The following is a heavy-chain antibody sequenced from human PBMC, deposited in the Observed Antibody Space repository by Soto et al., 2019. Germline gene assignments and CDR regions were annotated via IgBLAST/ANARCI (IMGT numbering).Heavy chain of an antibody. CDR2: IWYDGNNK. V-gene: IGHV3-33*01. D-gene: IGHD2-21*01. CDR3: ARGLHSLFAY. CDR1: GFTFSSYG. J-gene: IGHJ4*02. Sequence: GGSLRLSCAASGFTFSSYGMHWVRQAPGKGLEWVAVIWYDGNNKYYADSVKGRFTISRDNSKNTLYVQMTSLRAEDTAIYYCARGLHSLFAYWGQGTLVTVSS.